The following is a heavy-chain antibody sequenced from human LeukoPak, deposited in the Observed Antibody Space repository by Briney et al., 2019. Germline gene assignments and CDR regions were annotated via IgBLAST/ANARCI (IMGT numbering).Heavy chain of an antibody. D-gene: IGHD3-3*01. J-gene: IGHJ6*04. V-gene: IGHV3-48*04. Sequence: GGSLRLSCAASGFTFSSYSMNWVRQAPGKGLEWVSYISSSSSTIYYADSVKGRSTISRDNAKNSLYLQMNSLRAEGTAVYYCARIGDITISVGVWGKGTTVTVSS. CDR2: ISSSSSTI. CDR1: GFTFSSYS. CDR3: ARIGDITISVGV.